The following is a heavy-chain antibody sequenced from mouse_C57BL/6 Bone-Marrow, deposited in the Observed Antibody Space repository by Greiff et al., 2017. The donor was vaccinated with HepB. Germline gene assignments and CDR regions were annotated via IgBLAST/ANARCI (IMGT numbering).Heavy chain of an antibody. CDR3: TPLITTEGFAY. D-gene: IGHD1-1*01. J-gene: IGHJ3*01. CDR1: GFTFSDAW. CDR2: IRNKANNHAT. V-gene: IGHV6-6*01. Sequence: EVKLVESGGGLVQPGGSMKLSCAASGFTFSDAWMDWVRQSPEKGLEWVAEIRNKANNHATYYADSVKGRFTISRDDSKSSVYLQMNSLRAEDTGIYYCTPLITTEGFAYWGQGTLVTVSA.